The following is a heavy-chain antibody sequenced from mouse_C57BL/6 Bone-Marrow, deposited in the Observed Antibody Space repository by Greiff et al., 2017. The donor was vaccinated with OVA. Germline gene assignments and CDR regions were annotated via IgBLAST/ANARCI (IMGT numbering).Heavy chain of an antibody. J-gene: IGHJ1*03. CDR2: IDPENGDT. CDR3: TTPGSSHWYFDV. D-gene: IGHD1-1*01. CDR1: GFNIKDDY. V-gene: IGHV14-4*01. Sequence: VQLQQSGAELVRPGASVKLSCTASGFNIKDDYMHWVKQRPEQGLEWIGWIDPENGDTAYASKFQGKATITADTSSNTAYLQLSSLTSEDTAVDYCTTPGSSHWYFDVWGTGTTVTVSS.